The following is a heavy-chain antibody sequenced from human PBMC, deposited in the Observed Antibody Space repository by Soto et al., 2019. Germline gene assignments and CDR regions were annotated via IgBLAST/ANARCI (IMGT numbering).Heavy chain of an antibody. CDR3: AREVGYGDYLNWFDP. CDR1: GGSISSGDYY. J-gene: IGHJ5*02. D-gene: IGHD4-17*01. Sequence: QVQLQESGPGLVKPSQTLSLTCTVSGGSISSGDYYWSWIRQPPGKGLEWIGYIYYSGSTYYNPSPKSRVTISVDTSKNQFSLKLSSVTAADTAVYYCAREVGYGDYLNWFDPWGQGTLVTVSS. V-gene: IGHV4-30-4*01. CDR2: IYYSGST.